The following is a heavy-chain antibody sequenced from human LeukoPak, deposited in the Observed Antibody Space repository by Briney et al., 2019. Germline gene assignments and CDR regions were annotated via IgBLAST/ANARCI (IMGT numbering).Heavy chain of an antibody. CDR2: INHSGST. CDR3: ARGPYYYGSGRLYFDY. J-gene: IGHJ4*02. D-gene: IGHD3-10*01. Sequence: SETLSLTCAVYGGSFSGYYWSWIRQPPGKGLEWIGEINHSGSTNYNPSLKSRVTISVDTSKNQFSLKLSSVTAADTAVYYCARGPYYYGSGRLYFDYWGQGTLVTVSS. CDR1: GGSFSGYY. V-gene: IGHV4-34*01.